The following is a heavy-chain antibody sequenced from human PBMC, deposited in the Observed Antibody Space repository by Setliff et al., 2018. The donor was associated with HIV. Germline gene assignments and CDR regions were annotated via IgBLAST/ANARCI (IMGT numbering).Heavy chain of an antibody. CDR2: MNTDSGNT. V-gene: IGHV1-8*02. CDR1: GYTFINYD. Sequence: RASVKVSCKASGYTFINYDIYWVRQTTGQGLEWMGWMNTDSGNTGYAQKFQGRVTMTTDTSTSTVYMELRSLTSDDTAVYYCAKADCTSPSCSSPFNAWGPGTMVTVSS. D-gene: IGHD2-21*02. CDR3: AKADCTSPSCSSPFNA. J-gene: IGHJ3*01.